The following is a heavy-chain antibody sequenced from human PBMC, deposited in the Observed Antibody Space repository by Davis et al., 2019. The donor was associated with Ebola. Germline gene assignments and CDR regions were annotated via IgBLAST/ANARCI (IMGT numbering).Heavy chain of an antibody. Sequence: GESLKISCAASGFTFSSYWMHWVRQAPGKGLVWVSRINSDGSSTSYADSVKGRFTISRDNAKNTLYLQMNSLRAEDTAVYYCAREAIRQRGYYWGQGTLVTVSS. J-gene: IGHJ4*02. CDR3: AREAIRQRGYY. CDR1: GFTFSSYW. CDR2: INSDGSST. V-gene: IGHV3-74*01. D-gene: IGHD3-10*01.